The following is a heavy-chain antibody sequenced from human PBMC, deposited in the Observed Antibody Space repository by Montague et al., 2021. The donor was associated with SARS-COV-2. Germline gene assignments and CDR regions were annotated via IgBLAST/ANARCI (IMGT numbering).Heavy chain of an antibody. CDR3: AHRAGKWFGESRKYYFDY. V-gene: IGHV2-5*02. Sequence: PALVKPTQTLTLTCTFSGFSLSTSGVGVGWFRKPPGKALEWLALIYWDDDKHYSPSLKSRLTITKATSTNQVALTMTNMDPVDTATYYCAHRAGKWFGESRKYYFDYWGQGTLVTVSS. J-gene: IGHJ4*02. CDR2: IYWDDDK. CDR1: GFSLSTSGVG. D-gene: IGHD3-10*01.